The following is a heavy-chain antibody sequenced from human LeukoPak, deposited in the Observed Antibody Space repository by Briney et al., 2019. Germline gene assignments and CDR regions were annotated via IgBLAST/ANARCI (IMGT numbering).Heavy chain of an antibody. D-gene: IGHD6-13*01. J-gene: IGHJ4*02. CDR2: ISAGGGST. V-gene: IGHV3-23*01. CDR3: AKDAAGPEY. Sequence: GGSLRLSCAVSGLTFSDYSMAWVRQAPGKGLFWVSGISAGGGSTYYADSVKGRFTISRDNSRNTLNLQMNSLSAEDTAVYYCAKDAAGPEYWGQGTLVTVSS. CDR1: GLTFSDYS.